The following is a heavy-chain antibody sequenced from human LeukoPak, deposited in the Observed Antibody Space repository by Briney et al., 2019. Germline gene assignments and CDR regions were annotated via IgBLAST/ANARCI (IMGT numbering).Heavy chain of an antibody. CDR3: ARDVRDGYNFFDY. D-gene: IGHD5-24*01. CDR2: IYPGDPDT. CDR1: GYSFTSYW. V-gene: IGHV5-51*01. J-gene: IGHJ4*02. Sequence: GASLKISCKGSGYSFTSYWIGWVRQMPGKGLEWMGIIYPGDPDTRYSPSFQGQVTISADKSISTAYLQWSSLKASDTAMYYCARDVRDGYNFFDYWGQGTLVTVSS.